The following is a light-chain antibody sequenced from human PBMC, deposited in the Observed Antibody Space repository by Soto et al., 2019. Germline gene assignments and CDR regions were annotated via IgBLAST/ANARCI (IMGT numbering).Light chain of an antibody. CDR2: DAS. CDR3: LQTYTTLTWT. J-gene: IGKJ1*01. V-gene: IGKV1-5*01. CDR1: QSISRW. Sequence: IQMTQSPSTLSASVGDRVTITCRTGQSISRWLAWYQQKPGEAPKLLIYDASTLESGVPSRFSGSGSGTDFTLTISSLQPDDVATYYCLQTYTTLTWTFGQGTKVEI.